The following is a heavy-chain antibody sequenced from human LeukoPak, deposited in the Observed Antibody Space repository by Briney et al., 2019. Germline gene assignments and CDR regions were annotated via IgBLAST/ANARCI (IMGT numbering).Heavy chain of an antibody. CDR1: GGSFSGYY. J-gene: IGHJ4*02. V-gene: IGHV4-34*01. CDR2: INRSGST. CDR3: ARRVRLLWFGGAFDY. D-gene: IGHD3-10*01. Sequence: SETLSLTCAVYGGSFSGYYWSWIRQPPGKGLEWIGEINRSGSTNYNPSLKSRVTISVDTSKNQFSLKLSSVTAADTAVYYCARRVRLLWFGGAFDYWGQGTLVTVSS.